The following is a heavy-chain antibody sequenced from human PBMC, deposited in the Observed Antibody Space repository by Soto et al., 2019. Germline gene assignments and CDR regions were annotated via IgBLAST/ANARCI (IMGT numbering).Heavy chain of an antibody. D-gene: IGHD4-17*01. CDR3: ARDFGDYRLHY. Sequence: VQLVQSGGEVKKPGASVKVSCQTSGYIFSNFGVSWVRQAPGQGLEWLGWVSGNDGSTRYAPNIQGRVTMTTDSATSTAYMELRGLTSDDTATYYCARDFGDYRLHYWGQGNLVSVSS. CDR1: GYIFSNFG. V-gene: IGHV1-18*01. J-gene: IGHJ4*02. CDR2: VSGNDGST.